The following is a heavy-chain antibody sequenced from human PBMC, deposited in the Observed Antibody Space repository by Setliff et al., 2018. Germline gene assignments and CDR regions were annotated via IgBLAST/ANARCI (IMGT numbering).Heavy chain of an antibody. CDR3: ARAHTWSLPNDNSGYPGWFDP. Sequence: NPSETLSLTCTVSGASITNINYYLGLIRQPPGKGLEWIVNIHHSGKAYYNPSLKSRVTMSVDTSKNHVSLKLSSVTAADTAVYYCARAHTWSLPNDNSGYPGWFDPWGQGTLVTVSS. CDR1: GASITNINYY. V-gene: IGHV4-39*02. J-gene: IGHJ5*02. D-gene: IGHD3-22*01. CDR2: IHHSGKA.